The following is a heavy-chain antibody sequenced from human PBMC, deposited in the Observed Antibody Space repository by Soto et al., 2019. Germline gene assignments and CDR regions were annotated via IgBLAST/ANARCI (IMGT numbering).Heavy chain of an antibody. CDR3: ARGFHYYDSSGYSDYYGMDV. CDR1: GFTFSSYS. Sequence: HPGGSLRLSCAASGFTFSSYSMNWVRQAPGKGLEWVSYISSSSSTIYYADSVKGRFTISRDNAKNSLYLQMNSLRDEDTAVYYCARGFHYYDSSGYSDYYGMDVWGQGTTVTVSS. V-gene: IGHV3-48*02. CDR2: ISSSSSTI. J-gene: IGHJ6*02. D-gene: IGHD3-22*01.